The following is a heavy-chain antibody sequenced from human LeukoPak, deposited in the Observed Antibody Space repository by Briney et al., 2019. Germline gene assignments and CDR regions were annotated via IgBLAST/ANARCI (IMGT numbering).Heavy chain of an antibody. CDR3: ARGGLYTAMVTSYLGWFDP. J-gene: IGHJ5*02. V-gene: IGHV1-2*02. CDR1: GYTFTGYY. CDR2: INPNSGGT. Sequence: GASVKVSCKASGYTFTGYYMHWVRQAPGQGLEWMGWINPNSGGTNYAQKFQGRVTMTRDTSISTAYMELSRLRSDDTAVYYCARGGLYTAMVTSYLGWFDPWGQGTLVTVSS. D-gene: IGHD5-18*01.